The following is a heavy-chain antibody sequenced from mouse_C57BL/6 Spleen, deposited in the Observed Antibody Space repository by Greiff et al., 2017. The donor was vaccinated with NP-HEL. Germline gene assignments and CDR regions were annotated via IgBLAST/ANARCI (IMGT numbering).Heavy chain of an antibody. CDR2: IYPGGGDT. CDR1: GYAFSSSW. D-gene: IGHD2-1*01. Sequence: QVQLQQSGPELVKPGASVKISCKASGYAFSSSWMNWVKQRPGKGLEWIGRIYPGGGDTNYNGKFKGKATLTADKSSSTAYMQLSSLTSEDSAVYFCAYGNYFAYWGQGTLVTVSA. CDR3: AYGNYFAY. J-gene: IGHJ3*01. V-gene: IGHV1-82*01.